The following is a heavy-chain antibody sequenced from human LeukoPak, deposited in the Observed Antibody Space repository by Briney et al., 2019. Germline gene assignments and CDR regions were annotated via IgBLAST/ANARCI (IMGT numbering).Heavy chain of an antibody. CDR1: GFTFSSYW. Sequence: GGSLRPSCAASGFTFSSYWMSWVRQAPGKGLEWVANIKQDGSEKYYVDSVKGRLTISRDNAKNSLYLQMNSLRAEDTAVYYCARDSSSWYYYYYGMDVWGKGTTVTVSS. CDR2: IKQDGSEK. CDR3: ARDSSSWYYYYYGMDV. V-gene: IGHV3-7*03. J-gene: IGHJ6*04. D-gene: IGHD6-13*01.